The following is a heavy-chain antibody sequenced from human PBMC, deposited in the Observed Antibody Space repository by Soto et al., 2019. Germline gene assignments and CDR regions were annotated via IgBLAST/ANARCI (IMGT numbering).Heavy chain of an antibody. CDR1: GGSVSNSNYY. J-gene: IGHJ4*02. D-gene: IGHD2-8*01. CDR3: VSQRTSVLTQAYFDY. CDR2: VYYRGRS. Sequence: SETLSLTCTVSGGSVSNSNYYWGWIRQSPGKGLEWIGSVYYRGRSYSKSPVKSRVTISVDTSKNQFSLNLNSVTASDTAVYFCVSQRTSVLTQAYFDYWGPGALVTVSS. V-gene: IGHV4-39*01.